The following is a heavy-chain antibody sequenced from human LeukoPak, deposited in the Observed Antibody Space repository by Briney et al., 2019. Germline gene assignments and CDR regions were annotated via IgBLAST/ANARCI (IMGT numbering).Heavy chain of an antibody. Sequence: GGSLRLSCAASGFTFDDYGMSWVRQTPGKGLEWVSGINWNGGSTGYADSVKGRFTISRDNAKNSLYLQMNSLRAEDTALYYCARDHDTRYIATAYYNSTDVWGKKTTLTVSS. D-gene: IGHD3-9*01. V-gene: IGHV3-20*04. CDR3: ARDHDTRYIATAYYNSTDV. J-gene: IGHJ6*04. CDR2: INWNGGST. CDR1: GFTFDDYG.